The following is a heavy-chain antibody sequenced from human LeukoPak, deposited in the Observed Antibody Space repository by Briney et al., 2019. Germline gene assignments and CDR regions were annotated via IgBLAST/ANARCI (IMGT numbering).Heavy chain of an antibody. V-gene: IGHV4-39*01. D-gene: IGHD3-10*01. CDR1: GGSISSSSYY. Sequence: SETLSLTCTVSGGSISSSSYYWGWIRQPPGEGLEWIGSIYYSGSTYYNPSLKSRVTISVDTSKNQFSLKLSSVTAADTAVYYCASVLLWFGETPFDPWGQGTLVTVSS. CDR3: ASVLLWFGETPFDP. J-gene: IGHJ5*02. CDR2: IYYSGST.